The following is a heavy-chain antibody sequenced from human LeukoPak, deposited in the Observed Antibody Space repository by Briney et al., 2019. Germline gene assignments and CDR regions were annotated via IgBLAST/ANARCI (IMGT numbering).Heavy chain of an antibody. J-gene: IGHJ6*03. CDR1: GFTFSSYS. Sequence: PGGSLRLSCAASGFTFSSYSMNWVRQAPGKGLEWVSSISSSSSYIYYADSVKGRFTISRDNAKNSLYLQMNSLRAEDTAVYYCAGGGYDILTGYFFPMDVWGKGTTVTVSS. CDR3: AGGGYDILTGYFFPMDV. D-gene: IGHD3-9*01. CDR2: ISSSSSYI. V-gene: IGHV3-21*01.